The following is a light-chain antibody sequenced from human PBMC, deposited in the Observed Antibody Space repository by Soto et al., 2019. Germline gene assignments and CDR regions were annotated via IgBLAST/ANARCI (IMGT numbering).Light chain of an antibody. CDR3: QQRSNWPPIT. V-gene: IGKV3D-20*02. J-gene: IGKJ5*01. Sequence: EIVLTQSPGTLSLSPGDRATLSCRASQSVSSSSLAWYQQKRGQAPRLXLHDASSRATGIPARFSGSGSGTDLTLTISSLEPEDFAVYYCQQRSNWPPITFGQGTRLEIK. CDR2: DAS. CDR1: QSVSSSS.